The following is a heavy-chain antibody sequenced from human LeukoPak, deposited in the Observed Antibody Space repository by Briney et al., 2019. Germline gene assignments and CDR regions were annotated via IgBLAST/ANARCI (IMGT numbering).Heavy chain of an antibody. J-gene: IGHJ4*02. CDR1: GFTVSSNY. V-gene: IGHV3-66*01. CDR3: AKDSGHCSGGDCYHLFEY. CDR2: IYSGGST. Sequence: GGSLRLSCAASGFTVSSNYMSWVRQAPGKGLEWVSVIYSGGSTYYADSVKGRFTISRDNSKNTLYLQMNSLRAEDTAMYYCAKDSGHCSGGDCYHLFEYWGQGTLVTVSS. D-gene: IGHD2-15*01.